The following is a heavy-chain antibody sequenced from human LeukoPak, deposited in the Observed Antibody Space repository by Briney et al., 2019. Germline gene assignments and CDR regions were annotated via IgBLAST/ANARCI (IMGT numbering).Heavy chain of an antibody. Sequence: ASLKVSCKASVYTFTSYYMHWVRQAPVQGLEWLGIINPSGGSTSYAQKFQGRVTMTRDTSTSTVYMELSSLRSEDTAVYYCARDDILTGYAFDPWGQGTLVTVSS. J-gene: IGHJ5*02. CDR1: VYTFTSYY. CDR2: INPSGGST. V-gene: IGHV1-46*01. D-gene: IGHD3-9*01. CDR3: ARDDILTGYAFDP.